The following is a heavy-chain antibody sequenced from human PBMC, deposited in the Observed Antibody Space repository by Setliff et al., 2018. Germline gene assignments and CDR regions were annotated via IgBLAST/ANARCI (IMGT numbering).Heavy chain of an antibody. Sequence: PGGSLRLSCETSGFDFRMYGIHWVRQAPDRGLEWVAFIRYASYQQKYADSVRGRFIVSRDGSRNTVFLQMNSVRTDDTATYYCVRGEKYYYESSGHSLDAWGLGTLVTVSS. J-gene: IGHJ5*02. V-gene: IGHV3-30*02. CDR2: IRYASYQQ. CDR3: VRGEKYYYESSGHSLDA. D-gene: IGHD3-22*01. CDR1: GFDFRMYG.